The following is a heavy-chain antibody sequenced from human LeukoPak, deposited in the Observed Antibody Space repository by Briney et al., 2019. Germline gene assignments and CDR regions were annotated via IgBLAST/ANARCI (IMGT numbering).Heavy chain of an antibody. CDR3: ARNRPVQYYDFWSGHARHDAFDI. V-gene: IGHV4-34*01. CDR2: INHSGST. J-gene: IGHJ3*02. CDR1: GGSFSGYY. Sequence: SETLSLTCAVYGGSFSGYYWSWIRQPPGKGLEWIGEINHSGSTNYNPSLKSRVTISVDTSKNQFSLKLSSVTAADTAVYYCARNRPVQYYDFWSGHARHDAFDIWGQGTMVTVSS. D-gene: IGHD3-3*01.